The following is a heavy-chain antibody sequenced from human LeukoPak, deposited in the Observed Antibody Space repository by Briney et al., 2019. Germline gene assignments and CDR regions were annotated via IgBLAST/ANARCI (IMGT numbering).Heavy chain of an antibody. Sequence: ASVRVSCKVSGYTLNELSMHWVRQAPGKGLEWMGGFDPEDGETLYAQTFQGRVTITEDTSTNTVYMEMRCVRSEETPVYYSATYVYSRSYFDYWGQGTLVSVSS. J-gene: IGHJ4*02. CDR2: FDPEDGET. CDR1: GYTLNELS. V-gene: IGHV1-24*01. D-gene: IGHD1-26*01. CDR3: ATYVYSRSYFDY.